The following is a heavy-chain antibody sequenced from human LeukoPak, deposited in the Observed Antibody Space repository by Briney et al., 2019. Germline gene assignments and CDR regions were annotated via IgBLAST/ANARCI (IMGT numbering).Heavy chain of an antibody. CDR3: ARPAVVTGVDAFDI. CDR1: GFTFSSYS. V-gene: IGHV3-21*01. Sequence: GGSLRLSCAASGFTFSSYSMNWVRQAPGKGLEWVSSISTRSTYIYYADSVKGRLTISRDNAKNSLYLQMNNVRAEDTAVYYCARPAVVTGVDAFDIWGQGTMVTVSS. D-gene: IGHD4-23*01. J-gene: IGHJ3*02. CDR2: ISTRSTYI.